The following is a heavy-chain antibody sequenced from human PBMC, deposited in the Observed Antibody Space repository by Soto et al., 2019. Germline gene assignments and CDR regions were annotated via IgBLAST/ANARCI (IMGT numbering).Heavy chain of an antibody. D-gene: IGHD6-25*01. CDR3: ARDCAAAGPFDY. Sequence: QVQLVQSGAEVKKPGASVKVSCKASGYTFTSYGISWVRQAPGQGLEWMGWISAYNGNTNYAQKLQGRLTMTTDSATSTPYMELRSMRPDDAAVYYCARDCAAAGPFDYWDQGTLGTVSS. J-gene: IGHJ4*02. CDR1: GYTFTSYG. CDR2: ISAYNGNT. V-gene: IGHV1-18*01.